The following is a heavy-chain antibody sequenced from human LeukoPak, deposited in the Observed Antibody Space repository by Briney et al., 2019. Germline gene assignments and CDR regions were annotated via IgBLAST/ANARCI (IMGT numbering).Heavy chain of an antibody. CDR1: GFSFSRNG. Sequence: GGSLRLSCAASGFSFSRNGMHWVRQAPGKGLEWVAFIQYDGSDKKYVDSVKGRFTISRDNSKNTLYLQMNSLRDEDTAVYYCAKDSGSILYADWRQGTLVTVSS. J-gene: IGHJ4*02. D-gene: IGHD2-15*01. CDR2: IQYDGSDK. CDR3: AKDSGSILYAD. V-gene: IGHV3-30*02.